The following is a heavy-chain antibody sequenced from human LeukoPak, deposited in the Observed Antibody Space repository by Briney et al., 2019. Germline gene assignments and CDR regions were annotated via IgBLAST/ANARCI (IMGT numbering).Heavy chain of an antibody. V-gene: IGHV4-4*02. D-gene: IGHD3-22*01. J-gene: IGHJ4*02. CDR1: GGSISSTNW. CDR2: IYHSGNT. Sequence: PSETLSLTCAVSGGSISSTNWWSWVRQPPGKGLEWIGEIYHSGNTNYNPSLKSRLTISVDKSKNQFSLKLSSVTAADTAVYYCARSYSDSSGYRFDYWGQGTLVTVSS. CDR3: ARSYSDSSGYRFDY.